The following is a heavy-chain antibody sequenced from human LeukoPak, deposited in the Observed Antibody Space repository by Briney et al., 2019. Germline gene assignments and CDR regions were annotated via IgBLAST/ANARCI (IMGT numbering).Heavy chain of an antibody. V-gene: IGHV1-18*01. CDR3: ARDGGYSYDSTGLFDY. CDR1: GYTFSSYG. J-gene: IGHJ4*02. CDR2: TTSYNGNT. Sequence: ASVKVSCKASGYTFSSYGISWVRQAPGQGLEWMGWTTSYNGNTHYAQKFQGRVTMTTDTSTSTAYMELRSLRSDDTAVYYRARDGGYSYDSTGLFDYWGQGTLVTVSS. D-gene: IGHD3-22*01.